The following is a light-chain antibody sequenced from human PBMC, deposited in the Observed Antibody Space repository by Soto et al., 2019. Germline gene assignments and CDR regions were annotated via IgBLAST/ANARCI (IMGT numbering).Light chain of an antibody. V-gene: IGKV3-15*01. CDR1: QSFRSN. Sequence: PGERATLSCSASQSFRSNLDLYQQKPGQAPMLLIYDATTRATVVPARFNGSWSGTEFTLSIISLQSEDIAVYYCQQYNNWPTFGQGTKVDIK. CDR2: DAT. CDR3: QQYNNWPT. J-gene: IGKJ1*01.